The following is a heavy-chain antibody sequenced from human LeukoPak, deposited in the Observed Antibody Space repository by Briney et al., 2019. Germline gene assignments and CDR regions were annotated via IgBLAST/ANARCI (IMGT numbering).Heavy chain of an antibody. D-gene: IGHD1-1*01. CDR2: IYYSGST. Sequence: SETLSLTCTVSGGSISSTSYYWGWIRQPPGKGLEWIGDIYYSGSTYYNPSLKSRVTISVDTSKNQFSLKLSSVTAADTAVYYCATLTTPGWFNPWGQGTLVTVSS. V-gene: IGHV4-39*07. CDR1: GGSISSTSYY. J-gene: IGHJ5*02. CDR3: ATLTTPGWFNP.